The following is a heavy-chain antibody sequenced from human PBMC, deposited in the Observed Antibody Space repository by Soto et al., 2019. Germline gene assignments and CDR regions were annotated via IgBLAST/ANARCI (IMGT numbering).Heavy chain of an antibody. Sequence: GGSLRLSCADSGFILRNYWMSWVRQAPGKGLEWVAAITSVGYTYYVDSLKGRFTISRDNSKNTLFLQMNSLRAEDTAVYYCAKDLIDYSNSYFDYWGQGTLVTVSS. J-gene: IGHJ4*02. CDR1: GFILRNYW. CDR2: ITSVGYT. V-gene: IGHV3-23*01. D-gene: IGHD4-4*01. CDR3: AKDLIDYSNSYFDY.